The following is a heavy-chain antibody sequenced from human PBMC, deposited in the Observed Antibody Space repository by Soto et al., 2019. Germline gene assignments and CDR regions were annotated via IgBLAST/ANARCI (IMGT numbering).Heavy chain of an antibody. J-gene: IGHJ4*02. V-gene: IGHV4-59*01. CDR1: GGSISSYY. D-gene: IGHD6-19*01. Sequence: SETLSLTCAVSGGSISSYYWSWIRQPPGKGLEWIGYIYYSGSTNYNPSLKSRVTISVDTSKNQFSLKLTSVTTADTAVYYCARSRYTSGWWTPPFDYWGQGTLVTVSS. CDR3: ARSRYTSGWWTPPFDY. CDR2: IYYSGST.